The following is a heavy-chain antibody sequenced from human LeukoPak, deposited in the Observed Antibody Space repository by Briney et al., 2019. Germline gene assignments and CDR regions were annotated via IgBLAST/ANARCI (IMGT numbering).Heavy chain of an antibody. J-gene: IGHJ4*02. Sequence: GGSLRLSCAASGFTFDDYAMHWVRQTPGEGVEWVALISWEGQTTYYADSVRGRFTISRDNSKNSLYLQMNSLRTEDTAFYYCTRDTDYGSATNYFDSWGQGTLVSVSS. CDR3: TRDTDYGSATNYFDS. V-gene: IGHV3-43*01. D-gene: IGHD3-10*01. CDR2: ISWEGQTT. CDR1: GFTFDDYA.